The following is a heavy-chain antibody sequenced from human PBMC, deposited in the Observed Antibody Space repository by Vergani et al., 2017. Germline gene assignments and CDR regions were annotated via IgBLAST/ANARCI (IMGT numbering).Heavy chain of an antibody. CDR1: GFIFSSHG. J-gene: IGHJ4*02. D-gene: IGHD4-17*01. Sequence: QVQLVEWGGGVVQPGGSLRLSCTASGFIFSSHGMHWVRQAPGKGLEWVAFIRYDGSRRDYGESVKGRFTISRDNSKKTLSLQMRSLRADDTAVYYCAKDGRENSDYGYFDYWGQGTLVTVSS. CDR3: AKDGRENSDYGYFDY. V-gene: IGHV3-30*02. CDR2: IRYDGSRR.